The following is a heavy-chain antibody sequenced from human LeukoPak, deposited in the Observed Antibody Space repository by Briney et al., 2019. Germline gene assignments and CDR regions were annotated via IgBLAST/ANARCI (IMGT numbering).Heavy chain of an antibody. CDR2: IKNSGST. CDR3: ATPRITMVRGVISYYFDY. J-gene: IGHJ4*02. V-gene: IGHV4-34*01. Sequence: SEPLSLTCAVYGGSFSGYYWSWIRQPPGKGLEWIGEIKNSGSTNYNPSLKSRVTISVDTSKNQFSLKLSSVTAADTAVYYCATPRITMVRGVISYYFDYWGQGTLVTVSS. D-gene: IGHD3-10*01. CDR1: GGSFSGYY.